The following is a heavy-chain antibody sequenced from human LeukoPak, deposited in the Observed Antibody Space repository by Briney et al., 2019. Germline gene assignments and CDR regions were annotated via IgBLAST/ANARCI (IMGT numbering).Heavy chain of an antibody. J-gene: IGHJ4*02. V-gene: IGHV4-59*08. CDR1: GDSITNNH. D-gene: IGHD3-10*01. Sequence: SETLSLTCTVPGDSITNNHWSWIRHFPGKALEGIGYISYTGSTNYNPSLKSRLTISVDTSKNHFSLTLTSVTAADTALYYCARHIYPDGSPFDSWGQGTLVSVSS. CDR2: ISYTGST. CDR3: ARHIYPDGSPFDS.